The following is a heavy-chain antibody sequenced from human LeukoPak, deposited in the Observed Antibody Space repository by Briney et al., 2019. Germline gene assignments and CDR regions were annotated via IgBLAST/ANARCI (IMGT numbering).Heavy chain of an antibody. J-gene: IGHJ3*02. CDR2: INSDGRMR. CDR1: GFTFSSYW. D-gene: IGHD2-21*02. CDR3: ARVGSTDSPHAFDI. Sequence: GGSLRLSCAASGFTFSSYWMDWVRQAPGKGLEWVSAINSDGRMRRYAESVKGRFTISRDNAKNTLYLQMNSLRAEDTSVYYCARVGSTDSPHAFDIWGQGTMVTVSS. V-gene: IGHV3-74*01.